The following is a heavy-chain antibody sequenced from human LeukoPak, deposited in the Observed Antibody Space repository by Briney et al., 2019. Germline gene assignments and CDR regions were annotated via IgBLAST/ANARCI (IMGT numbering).Heavy chain of an antibody. D-gene: IGHD2-2*01. J-gene: IGHJ3*02. V-gene: IGHV1-3*01. Sequence: GASVKVSCKASGYTFTSYAMHWVRQAPGQRLEWMGWINAGNGNTKYSQKFQGRVTMTRDTSISTAYMELSRLRSDDTAVYYCAREGIVVVPAAGDDAFDIWGQGTMVTVSS. CDR2: INAGNGNT. CDR1: GYTFTSYA. CDR3: AREGIVVVPAAGDDAFDI.